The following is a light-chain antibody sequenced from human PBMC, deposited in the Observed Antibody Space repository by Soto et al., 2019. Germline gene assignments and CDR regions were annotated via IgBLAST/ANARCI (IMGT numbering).Light chain of an antibody. CDR2: AAS. V-gene: IGKV1-6*01. J-gene: IGKJ1*01. CDR3: LQDYNYPWP. Sequence: AIQMTQSPSSLSASVGDRVTITCRASQGIRNDLGWYQRKPGKAPKLLIYAASTLQSGVPSRFSGSGSGTGFTLTISSLQPEDCATYYCLQDYNYPWPFGQGTKVEIK. CDR1: QGIRND.